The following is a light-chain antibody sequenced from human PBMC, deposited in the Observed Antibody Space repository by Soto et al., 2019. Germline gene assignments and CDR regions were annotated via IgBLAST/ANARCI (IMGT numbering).Light chain of an antibody. Sequence: QSALTQPASVSGSPGQSITISCTGTSSDVGGYNYVSWYQQYPGKAPKLKIYDVSNRPSGVSNRFSGSKSGNTASLTISGLQAEDEADYYCSSYTSSSTVVFGGGTKVTVL. CDR3: SSYTSSSTVV. CDR2: DVS. V-gene: IGLV2-14*01. J-gene: IGLJ2*01. CDR1: SSDVGGYNY.